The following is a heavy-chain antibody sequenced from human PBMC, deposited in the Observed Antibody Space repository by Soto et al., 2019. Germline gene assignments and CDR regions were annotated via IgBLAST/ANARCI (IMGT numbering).Heavy chain of an antibody. J-gene: IGHJ5*02. D-gene: IGHD4-17*01. V-gene: IGHV1-18*04. Sequence: GASVKVSCKASGYTFTSYGISWVRQAPGQGLEWMGWISAYNGNTNYAQKLQGRVTMTKDTSTSTAYMELRSLRSDDTAVYYCARGVDDYGDYVSIAWFDPWGQGTLVTVSS. CDR1: GYTFTSYG. CDR3: ARGVDDYGDYVSIAWFDP. CDR2: ISAYNGNT.